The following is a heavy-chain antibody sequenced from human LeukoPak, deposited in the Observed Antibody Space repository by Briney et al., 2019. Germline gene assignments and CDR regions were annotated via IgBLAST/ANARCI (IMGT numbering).Heavy chain of an antibody. CDR3: ARDNSLNYIVGATRYYYGMDV. CDR1: GGSISSGGYY. CDR2: IYYSGST. Sequence: PSQTLSLTCTVSGGSISSGGYYWSWIRQHPGKGLEWIGYIYYSGSTYYNPSLKSRVTISVDTSKNQFSLKLSSVTAADTAVYYCARDNSLNYIVGATRYYYGMDVWGQGTTVTVSS. D-gene: IGHD1-26*01. V-gene: IGHV4-31*03. J-gene: IGHJ6*02.